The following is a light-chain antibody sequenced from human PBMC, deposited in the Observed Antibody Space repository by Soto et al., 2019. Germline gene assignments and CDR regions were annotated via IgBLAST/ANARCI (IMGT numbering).Light chain of an antibody. CDR2: DAS. CDR1: QSVGTY. CDR3: QQRSSNGRVT. V-gene: IGKV3-11*01. Sequence: IVLTQSPATLSLSPGERATLSCRASQSVGTYLAWYQQKPGQAPRLLIYDASSRATGIPARFSGAGSGTDFTLTISNLEPEDLAVYYCQQRSSNGRVTFGGGTKVEIK. J-gene: IGKJ4*01.